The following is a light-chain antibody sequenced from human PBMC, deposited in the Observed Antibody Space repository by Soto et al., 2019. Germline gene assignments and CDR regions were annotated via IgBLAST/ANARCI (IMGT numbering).Light chain of an antibody. CDR1: ESVSIN. CDR2: GAS. CDR3: QQYNNWPYT. J-gene: IGKJ2*01. Sequence: ETVMTQSPATQSVSPGEGATLSCRASESVSINLAWYQQKPGQPPRLLIYGASTRATGIPARFSGSGSETEFALTISSLQSEDLAVYYCQQYNNWPYTLGQGTKLEI. V-gene: IGKV3-15*01.